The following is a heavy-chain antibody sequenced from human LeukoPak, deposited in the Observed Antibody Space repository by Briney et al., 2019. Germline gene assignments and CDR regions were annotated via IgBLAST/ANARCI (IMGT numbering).Heavy chain of an antibody. V-gene: IGHV3-74*01. CDR2: INSDGSST. J-gene: IGHJ6*03. Sequence: QPGGSLRLSCAASGFTFSSYWMHWVRQAPGKGLVWVSRINSDGSSTSYADSVKGRFTISRDNAKNSLYLQMNSLRAEDTAVYYCARVKFGESYAPKSYYYYYMDVWGKGTTVTISS. CDR1: GFTFSSYW. CDR3: ARVKFGESYAPKSYYYYYMDV. D-gene: IGHD3-10*01.